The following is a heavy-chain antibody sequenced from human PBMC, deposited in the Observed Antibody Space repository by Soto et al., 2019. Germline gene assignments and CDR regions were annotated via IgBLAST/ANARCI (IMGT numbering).Heavy chain of an antibody. CDR3: AREAAAGLVY. Sequence: QVQLVQSGAEVKKPGASVKVSCKASGYSFTSYDINWVRQATGQGLEWMGWMNPNSDNTAYAQKFQGRVPMTRNTSISTVYMELSSLRSEDTAVYYCAREAAAGLVYWGQGTLVTVSS. J-gene: IGHJ4*02. CDR2: MNPNSDNT. V-gene: IGHV1-8*01. CDR1: GYSFTSYD. D-gene: IGHD6-13*01.